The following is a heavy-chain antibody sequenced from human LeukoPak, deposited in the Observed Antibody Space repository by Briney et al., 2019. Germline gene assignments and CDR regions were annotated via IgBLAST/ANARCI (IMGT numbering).Heavy chain of an antibody. CDR3: ARASYSGSYGPFDY. CDR1: GGSFSGYY. Sequence: SETLSLTCAVYGGSFSGYYWSWLRQPPGKGLEWIGEINHSGSTNYNPSLKSRVTISVDTSKNQFSLKLSSVTAADTAVYYCARASYSGSYGPFDYWGQGTLVTVSS. V-gene: IGHV4-34*01. D-gene: IGHD1-26*01. J-gene: IGHJ4*02. CDR2: INHSGST.